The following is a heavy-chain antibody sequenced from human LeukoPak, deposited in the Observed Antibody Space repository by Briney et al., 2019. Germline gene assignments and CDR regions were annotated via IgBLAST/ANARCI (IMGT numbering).Heavy chain of an antibody. CDR2: ISSSGSTI. J-gene: IGHJ4*02. D-gene: IGHD3-22*01. CDR3: ARGYYYDSSGYSPHKPDY. CDR1: GFTFSSYS. Sequence: GGSLRLSCAASGFTFSSYSMNWVRQAPGKGLEWVSYISSSGSTIYYADSVKGRFTISRDNAKSSLYLQMNSLRAEDTAVYYCARGYYYDSSGYSPHKPDYWGQGTLVTVSS. V-gene: IGHV3-48*04.